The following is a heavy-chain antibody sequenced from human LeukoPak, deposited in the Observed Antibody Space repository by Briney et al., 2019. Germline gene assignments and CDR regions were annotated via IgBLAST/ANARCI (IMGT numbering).Heavy chain of an antibody. D-gene: IGHD3-10*01. CDR3: ARMVYTYYGSGSYYNYFDY. V-gene: IGHV1-18*01. CDR1: GYTFTSYG. CDR2: ISAYNGNT. Sequence: ASVKVSCKASGYTFTSYGISWVRQAPGQGLEWMGWISAYNGNTNYAQKLQGRVTMTTDTSTSTAYMELRSLRSDDTAVYYCARMVYTYYGSGSYYNYFDYWGQGTLVTVSS. J-gene: IGHJ4*02.